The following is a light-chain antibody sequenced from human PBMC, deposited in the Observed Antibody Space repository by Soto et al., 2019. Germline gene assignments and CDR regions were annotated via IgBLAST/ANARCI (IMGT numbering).Light chain of an antibody. CDR2: AAS. V-gene: IGKV1-39*01. CDR3: QQSYSTTWT. J-gene: IGKJ1*01. Sequence: DIQMTQSPSSLSASVGDRVTITCRASQGISTYLNWYKQKXGKAPKXXSYAASSLQSGVPSRFSGSGSETDFTLTISSLKPEDFATYSCQQSYSTTWTFGQGTKVDIK. CDR1: QGISTY.